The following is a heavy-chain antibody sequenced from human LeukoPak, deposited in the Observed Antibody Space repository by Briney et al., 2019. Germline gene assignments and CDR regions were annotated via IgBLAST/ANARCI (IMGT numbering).Heavy chain of an antibody. CDR1: GYTFTGYY. D-gene: IGHD6-19*01. CDR2: MNPNSGNT. Sequence: GASVKVSCKASGYTFTGYYMHWVRQAPGQGLEWMGWMNPNSGNTGYAQKFQGRVTMTRNTSISTAYMELSSLRSEDTAVYYCARGYSSGWYQIYYYYMDVWGKGTTVTISS. J-gene: IGHJ6*03. CDR3: ARGYSSGWYQIYYYYMDV. V-gene: IGHV1-8*02.